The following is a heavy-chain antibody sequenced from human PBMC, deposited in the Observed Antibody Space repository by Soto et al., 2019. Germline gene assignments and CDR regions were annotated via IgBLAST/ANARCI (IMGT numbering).Heavy chain of an antibody. V-gene: IGHV3-30-3*01. Sequence: PGGSLRLSCAASGFTFSSYAMHWVRQAPGKGLEWVAVISYDGSNKYYADSVKGRFTISRDNPKNTLYLQMNSLRAEDTAVYYCARDQGSAETIFGVVITYGMDVWGQGTTVTVSS. CDR2: ISYDGSNK. CDR1: GFTFSSYA. CDR3: ARDQGSAETIFGVVITYGMDV. J-gene: IGHJ6*02. D-gene: IGHD3-3*01.